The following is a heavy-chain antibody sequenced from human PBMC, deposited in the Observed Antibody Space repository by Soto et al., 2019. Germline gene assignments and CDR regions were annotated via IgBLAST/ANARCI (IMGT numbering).Heavy chain of an antibody. Sequence: PGGSLRLSCAASRFTFSSSAMTWVRQTPGKGLQWVSSIDSAFTTYYSDSLKGHFTISRDPSKNTVYLQMNSLRADDPAVYYCAKDQWELMHWGQGTLVTVS. CDR3: AKDQWELMH. CDR2: IDSAFTT. D-gene: IGHD1-26*01. J-gene: IGHJ4*01. V-gene: IGHV3-23*05. CDR1: RFTFSSSA.